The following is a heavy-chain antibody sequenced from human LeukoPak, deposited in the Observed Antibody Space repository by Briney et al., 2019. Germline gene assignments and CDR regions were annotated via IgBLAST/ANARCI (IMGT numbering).Heavy chain of an antibody. V-gene: IGHV3-23*01. CDR1: GFTLTSYA. CDR3: AKGTDAACGGVRCYPDDC. J-gene: IGHJ4*02. D-gene: IGHD2-21*01. Sequence: GGSLRLSCATSGFTLTSYAMNWVRQAPGKRLEWVSGVAANGFSTWYADSVKGQFTISRDSSGNTVYLQMNNLRAEDTALYYCAKGTDAACGGVRCYPDDCRGRGTQVTVSA. CDR2: VAANGFST.